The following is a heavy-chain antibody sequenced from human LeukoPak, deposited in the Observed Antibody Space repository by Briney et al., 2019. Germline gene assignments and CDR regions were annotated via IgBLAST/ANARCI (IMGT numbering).Heavy chain of an antibody. V-gene: IGHV4-4*07. CDR3: ARGVERAALVPPYYFDF. CDR1: GGSISSYY. CDR2: IYTSGST. J-gene: IGHJ4*02. D-gene: IGHD5-18*01. Sequence: PSETLSLTCTVSGGSISSYYWSWIRQPAGKGLEWIGRIYTSGSTNYNPSLKSRVTMSVDTSKNQFSLKLSSVIAADTAVYYCARGVERAALVPPYYFDFWGQGSLVTVSS.